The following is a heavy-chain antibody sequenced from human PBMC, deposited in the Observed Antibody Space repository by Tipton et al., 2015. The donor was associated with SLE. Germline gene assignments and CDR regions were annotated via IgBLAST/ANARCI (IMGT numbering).Heavy chain of an antibody. J-gene: IGHJ6*03. D-gene: IGHD6-6*01. V-gene: IGHV3-30*04. CDR2: ISYDGSNK. Sequence: RSLRLSCAASGFTFSSYAMHWVRQAPGKGLEWVAVISYDGSNKYYADSVKGRFTISRDNSKTTLYLQMNSLRAEDTAVYYCAGSIAARPYYYYYMDVWGKGTTVTVSS. CDR3: AGSIAARPYYYYYMDV. CDR1: GFTFSSYA.